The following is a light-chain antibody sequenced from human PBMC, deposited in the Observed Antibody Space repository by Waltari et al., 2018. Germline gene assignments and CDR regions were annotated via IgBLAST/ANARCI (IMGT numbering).Light chain of an antibody. CDR1: QSISTY. CDR3: QQRSDLPPIT. Sequence: IVLTQSPATLSLSPGERATLSCRASQSISTYLAWYQPKPGQAPRLLISDASYRATGIPARFSGSGSWTDFTLTISSLEPEDFAVYYCQQRSDLPPITFGQGTKVEI. CDR2: DAS. J-gene: IGKJ1*01. V-gene: IGKV3-11*01.